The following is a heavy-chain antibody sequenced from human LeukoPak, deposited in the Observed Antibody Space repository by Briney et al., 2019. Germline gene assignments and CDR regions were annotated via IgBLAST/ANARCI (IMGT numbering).Heavy chain of an antibody. Sequence: GASVKVSCKASGYTFTDYYMNWVRQAPGRGLEWMGWINPNSGGTNYAQKFQGRVTMTRDTSITTAYMELSSLRSDDTAMYYCTRALGSDYWGQGTLVTVSS. CDR2: INPNSGGT. CDR1: GYTFTDYY. CDR3: TRALGSDY. J-gene: IGHJ4*02. D-gene: IGHD1-26*01. V-gene: IGHV1-2*02.